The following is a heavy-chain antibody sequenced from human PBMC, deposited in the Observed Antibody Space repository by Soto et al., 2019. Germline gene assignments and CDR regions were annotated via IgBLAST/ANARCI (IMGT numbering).Heavy chain of an antibody. CDR1: GYIFVNYG. D-gene: IGHD3-16*01. J-gene: IGHJ6*02. Sequence: QVQLVQSGDEVKKPGASVKVSCKASGYIFVNYGIAWVRQAPGQVLEWMGWISPYTCNTHSATKIQGRLTMTTDTSTSTASMHLGSLTSDDTAVYYCVMVDNYVTPTPQDVWGQGTTVTVSS. V-gene: IGHV1-18*01. CDR2: ISPYTCNT. CDR3: VMVDNYVTPTPQDV.